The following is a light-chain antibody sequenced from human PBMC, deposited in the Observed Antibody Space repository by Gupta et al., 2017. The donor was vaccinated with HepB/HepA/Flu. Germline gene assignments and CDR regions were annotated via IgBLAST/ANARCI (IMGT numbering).Light chain of an antibody. CDR2: QDS. J-gene: IGLJ2*01. V-gene: IGLV3-1*01. CDR3: QAWDSSTPL. Sequence: SYELTQPPSVSVSPGQTASITCSGDKLGDKYACWYRQKPGQSPVLVIYQDSKRPSGIPERFSGSNSGNTATLTISGTQAMDEAYYYCQAWDSSTPLFGGGTKLTVL. CDR1: KLGDKY.